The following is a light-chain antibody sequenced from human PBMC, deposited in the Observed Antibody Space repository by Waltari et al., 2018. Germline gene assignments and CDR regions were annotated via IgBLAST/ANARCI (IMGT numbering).Light chain of an antibody. J-gene: IGLJ1*01. CDR2: EVN. Sequence: QSALTQPASVSASPGQSITVSCSGSISDIGLFKFVSWFQQYPGKPPRLIIYEVNKRPPGISDRFSATKSGNVASLTISGLQADDEADYYCCSFTSSSTYVFGSGTTVTVL. CDR3: CSFTSSSTYV. CDR1: ISDIGLFKF. V-gene: IGLV2-23*02.